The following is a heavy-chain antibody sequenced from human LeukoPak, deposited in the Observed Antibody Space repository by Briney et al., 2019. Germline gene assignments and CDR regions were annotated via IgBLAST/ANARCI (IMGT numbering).Heavy chain of an antibody. CDR2: ISYDGSNK. CDR1: GFTFSSYG. D-gene: IGHD3-22*01. CDR3: PDSSGYN. J-gene: IGHJ4*02. V-gene: IGHV3-30*03. Sequence: AGGSLRLSCAASGFTFSSYGMHWVRQAPGKGLEWVAVISYDGSNKYYADSVKGRFTISRDNSKNTLYLQMNSLRAEDTAIYYCPDSSGYNWGQGTLVTVSS.